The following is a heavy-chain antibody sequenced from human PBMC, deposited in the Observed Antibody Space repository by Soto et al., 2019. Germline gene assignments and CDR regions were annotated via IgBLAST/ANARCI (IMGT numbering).Heavy chain of an antibody. Sequence: PSETLSLTCDVSRVSLTGYHWNWIRQPPGKTLEWIGFVYKSGGVSHNTSLKGRASISVDRSKNQFSLRLSSVTASDTAVYYCARRLNLGSFDHWGQGTLV. J-gene: IGHJ5*02. CDR3: ARRLNLGSFDH. D-gene: IGHD3-10*01. V-gene: IGHV4-59*01. CDR2: VYKSGGV. CDR1: RVSLTGYH.